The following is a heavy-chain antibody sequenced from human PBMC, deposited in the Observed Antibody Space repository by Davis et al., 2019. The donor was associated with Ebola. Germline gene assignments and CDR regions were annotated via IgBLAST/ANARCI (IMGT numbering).Heavy chain of an antibody. CDR1: GFTFSGSD. J-gene: IGHJ4*02. D-gene: IGHD3-22*01. V-gene: IGHV3-73*01. Sequence: PGGSLRLSCAASGFTFSGSDMHWVRQASGKGLEWVGRIKSKANSYATAYAASVKGRFTISRDDSKNTAYLQMNSPKTEDTAVYYCTTYDISGYYKDYWGQGTLVTVSS. CDR3: TTYDISGYYKDY. CDR2: IKSKANSYAT.